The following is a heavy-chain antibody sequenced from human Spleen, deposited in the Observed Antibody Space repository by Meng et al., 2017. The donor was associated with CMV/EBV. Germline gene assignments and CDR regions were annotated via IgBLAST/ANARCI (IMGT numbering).Heavy chain of an antibody. Sequence: SGYPFTVFYMHWLRQAPGQGLEWMGWVSPSTGGSRIAQKFKGRVTMSRDMSINTAYMEVTGLTSDDTAVYYCARDALQLRHNWFDPWGQGTLVTVSS. V-gene: IGHV1-2*02. D-gene: IGHD6-13*01. CDR1: GYPFTVFY. CDR3: ARDALQLRHNWFDP. CDR2: VSPSTGGS. J-gene: IGHJ5*02.